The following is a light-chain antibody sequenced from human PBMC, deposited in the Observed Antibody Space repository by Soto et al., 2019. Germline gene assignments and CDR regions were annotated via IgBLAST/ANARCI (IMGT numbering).Light chain of an antibody. CDR3: QQSYTSPPWT. Sequence: DIQMTQSPSSLSASVGDRVTISCRASQIISTYLNWYQQKPGTAPRLLISRASSVKSGVPPRFSGSGSGRDFTLTISSLRPEDIATCFCQQSYTSPPWTFGQGTKVDI. CDR2: RAS. J-gene: IGKJ1*01. V-gene: IGKV1-39*01. CDR1: QIISTY.